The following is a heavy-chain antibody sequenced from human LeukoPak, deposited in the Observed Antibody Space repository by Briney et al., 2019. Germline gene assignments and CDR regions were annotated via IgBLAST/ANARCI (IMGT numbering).Heavy chain of an antibody. CDR3: ARDPPLHYYDSSGLFDY. J-gene: IGHJ4*02. Sequence: GGSLRLSCAASGFTFSSYGMHWVRQAPGKGLEWVAFIRYDGSNKYYADSVKGRFTISRDNSKNTLYLQLNSLRSDDTAVYYCARDPPLHYYDSSGLFDYWGQGTLVTVSS. CDR2: IRYDGSNK. CDR1: GFTFSSYG. D-gene: IGHD3-22*01. V-gene: IGHV3-30*02.